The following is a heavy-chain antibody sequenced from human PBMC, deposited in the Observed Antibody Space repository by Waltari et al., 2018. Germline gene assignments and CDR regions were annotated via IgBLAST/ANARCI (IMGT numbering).Heavy chain of an antibody. V-gene: IGHV3-23*01. CDR2: ISGIGGST. J-gene: IGHJ4*02. Sequence: ELQLLESGGGLVQLGGSLRFSCASSGFPFSSDAMSWVRQAPGKGLEWVSAISGIGGSTYYADSVKCRFTISRDNSKNTLYLQMNSLRAEDTAVYYCAKDGGGSYLDYWGQGTLVTVSS. D-gene: IGHD2-15*01. CDR3: AKDGGGSYLDY. CDR1: GFPFSSDA.